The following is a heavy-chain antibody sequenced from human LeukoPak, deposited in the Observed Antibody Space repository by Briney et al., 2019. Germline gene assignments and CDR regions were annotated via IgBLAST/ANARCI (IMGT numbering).Heavy chain of an antibody. CDR3: AREEYSGYDRPYFDY. D-gene: IGHD5-12*01. V-gene: IGHV3-33*01. J-gene: IGHJ4*02. CDR2: IWYDGSNK. CDR1: GFTFSSYG. Sequence: GGSLRLSCAASGFTFSSYGMHWVRQAPGKGLEWVAVIWYDGSNKYYADSVKGRFTISRDNSKNTLYLQMNSLRAEDTAVYYCAREEYSGYDRPYFDYWGQGTLVTVSS.